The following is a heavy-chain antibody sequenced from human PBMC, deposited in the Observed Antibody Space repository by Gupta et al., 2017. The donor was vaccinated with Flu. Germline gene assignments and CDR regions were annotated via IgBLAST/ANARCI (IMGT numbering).Heavy chain of an antibody. J-gene: IGHJ5*02. CDR1: GDAINSGGYY. CDR2: IYYNGNT. D-gene: IGHD3-22*01. Sequence: PSQTLSLACSVSGDAINSGGYYWNWIRQSQGKGLEWIGYIYYNGNTYYNPSLKSRVTMSLDTSKNLFSLKLTSVTAADTAVYYCARGSVVTAATFDNFFDPWGQGTLVTVSS. V-gene: IGHV4-31*03. CDR3: ARGSVVTAATFDNFFDP.